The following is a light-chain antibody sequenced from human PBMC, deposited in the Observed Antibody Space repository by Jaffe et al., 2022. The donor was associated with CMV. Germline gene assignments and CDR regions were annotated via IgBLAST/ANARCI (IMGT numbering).Light chain of an antibody. Sequence: SYVLTQPPSVSVAPGKTARITCGGNNIGSKSVHWYQQKPGQAPVLVIYYDSDRPSGIPERFSGSNSGNTATLTISRVEAGDEADYYCQVWDSSSENWVFGGGTKLTVL. CDR1: NIGSKS. CDR2: YDS. J-gene: IGLJ3*02. CDR3: QVWDSSSENWV. V-gene: IGLV3-21*04.